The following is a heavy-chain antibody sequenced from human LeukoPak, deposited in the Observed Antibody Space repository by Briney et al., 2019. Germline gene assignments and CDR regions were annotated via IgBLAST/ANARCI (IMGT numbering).Heavy chain of an antibody. CDR3: ARELSWFGELEVNFDY. Sequence: SETLSLTCTVSGGSISSYYWSWIRQPAGKGLKWIGRIYTSGSTNHNPSLKSRVTMSVDTSKNQFSLKLSSVTAADTAVYYCARELSWFGELEVNFDYWGQGTLVTVSS. D-gene: IGHD3-10*01. CDR2: IYTSGST. J-gene: IGHJ4*02. CDR1: GGSISSYY. V-gene: IGHV4-4*07.